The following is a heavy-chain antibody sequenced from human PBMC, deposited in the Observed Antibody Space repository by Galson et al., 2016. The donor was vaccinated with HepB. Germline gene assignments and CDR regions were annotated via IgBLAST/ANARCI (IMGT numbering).Heavy chain of an antibody. CDR3: ARGGYGDYEGVAVVFDY. CDR1: GSTISNFW. J-gene: IGHJ4*02. CDR2: ISSDGSTT. Sequence: SLRLSCAASGSTISNFWMHWVRQAPGKGLVWVAHISSDGSTTRYADSVKGRFTISRDNAKNTLYLQMNSLRAEDTAVYYCARGGYGDYEGVAVVFDYWGQGTLVTVSS. V-gene: IGHV3-74*01. D-gene: IGHD4-17*01.